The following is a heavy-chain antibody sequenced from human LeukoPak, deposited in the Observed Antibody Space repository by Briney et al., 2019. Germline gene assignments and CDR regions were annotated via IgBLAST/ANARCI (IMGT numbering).Heavy chain of an antibody. CDR3: AKSDYYGASDY. CDR2: IYYSGST. Sequence: PSETLSLTCTVSAGSISLYNTYYWNWIRQSPGKGLEWIGYIYYSGSTSYNPSLKSRVTISVDTCRNQFSLKLTSVTAADTAIYYCAKSDYYGASDYWGQGTLVTVSS. V-gene: IGHV4-59*01. D-gene: IGHD3-10*01. CDR1: AGSISLYNTYY. J-gene: IGHJ4*02.